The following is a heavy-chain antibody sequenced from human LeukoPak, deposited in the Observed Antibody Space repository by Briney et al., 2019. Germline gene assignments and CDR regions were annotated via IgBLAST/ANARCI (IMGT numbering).Heavy chain of an antibody. Sequence: QSGGSLRLSCAASGFTFSSYGMHWVRQAPGKGLEWVAVISYDGTYKYYAGSVKGRFTISRDNSKNSLYLQMNSLRAEDTAVYYCARALGAVAGRRGRRRYEEGGYWGQGTLVTVSS. D-gene: IGHD6-19*01. CDR1: GFTFSSYG. V-gene: IGHV3-30*03. J-gene: IGHJ4*02. CDR2: ISYDGTYK. CDR3: ARALGAVAGRRGRRRYEEGGY.